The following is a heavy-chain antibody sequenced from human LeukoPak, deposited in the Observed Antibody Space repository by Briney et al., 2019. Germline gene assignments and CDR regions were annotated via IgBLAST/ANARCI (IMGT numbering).Heavy chain of an antibody. Sequence: GGSLRLSCAASGNYWMHWVRQAPGKGLVWVSHVNSDGSWTSHADSVKGRFTISKDNAKNTVYLQMNNLRTVDTAVYYCVSFYETNWGRGTLVTVSS. D-gene: IGHD2-2*01. V-gene: IGHV3-74*01. CDR3: VSFYETN. CDR2: VNSDGSWT. CDR1: GNYW. J-gene: IGHJ4*02.